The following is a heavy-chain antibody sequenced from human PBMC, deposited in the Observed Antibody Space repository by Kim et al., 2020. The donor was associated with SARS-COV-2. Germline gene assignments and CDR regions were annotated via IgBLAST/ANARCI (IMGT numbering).Heavy chain of an antibody. CDR1: GASISSGYYY. CDR2: SSNGGTT. J-gene: IGHJ4*02. Sequence: SETLSLTCTVSGASISSGYYYWSWIRQPPGKGLEWIGRSSNGGTTYYNPYLGSRVIISLDMSKNQFSLKLRSETAADTGVYSCARVAGDSGPYPYYFDAWGQGTLVTVSS. D-gene: IGHD3-10*01. V-gene: IGHV4-30-4*01. CDR3: ARVAGDSGPYPYYFDA.